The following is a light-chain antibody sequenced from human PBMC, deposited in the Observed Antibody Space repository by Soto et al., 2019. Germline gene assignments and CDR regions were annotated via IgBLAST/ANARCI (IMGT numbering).Light chain of an antibody. CDR2: GAS. J-gene: IGKJ2*01. V-gene: IGKV3-20*01. CDR1: QSVRSSY. Sequence: EIVLTQSPGTLSLSPGERATLSCRASQSVRSSYLAWFQQKPGQAPRLLIYGASSRATGIPDRFSGSESGTDFTITISRLEPDDFAVYYCQQYGSTPKTFGQGTKLEIK. CDR3: QQYGSTPKT.